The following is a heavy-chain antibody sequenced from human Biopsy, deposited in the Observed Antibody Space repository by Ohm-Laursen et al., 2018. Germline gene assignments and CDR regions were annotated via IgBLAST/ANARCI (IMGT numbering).Heavy chain of an antibody. CDR3: TRDRGITVAGTLGFNFDY. D-gene: IGHD6-19*01. CDR2: INPNSGGT. J-gene: IGHJ4*02. CDR1: GYTFTDYY. V-gene: IGHV1-2*02. Sequence: SSVKVSCKASGYTFTDYYMHWVRQAPGQGLEWMGWINPNSGGTNYAQKFQGRVTMTRDTSISTAYMDLSGLRSDDTAVYYCTRDRGITVAGTLGFNFDYWGQGTLVTVSS.